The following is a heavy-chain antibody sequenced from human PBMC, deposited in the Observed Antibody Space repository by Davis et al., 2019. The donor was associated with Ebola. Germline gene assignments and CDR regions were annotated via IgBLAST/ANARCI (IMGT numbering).Heavy chain of an antibody. V-gene: IGHV1-3*01. D-gene: IGHD6-6*01. CDR2: INACNGNP. Sequence: AASVQVSCKASGYSFTPYPIHWVRQAPGQRLAWMGWINACNGNPQYSQKFQGRVTITRDTSANTAYMELSSLRSEDTAVYYCARGSSKAYYYYGMDVWGQGTTVTVSS. CDR1: GYSFTPYP. J-gene: IGHJ6*02. CDR3: ARGSSKAYYYYGMDV.